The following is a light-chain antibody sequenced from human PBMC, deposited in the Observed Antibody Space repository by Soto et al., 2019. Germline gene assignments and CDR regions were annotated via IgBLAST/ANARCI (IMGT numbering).Light chain of an antibody. CDR3: QQSYRTPT. CDR2: GAS. V-gene: IGKV1-39*01. CDR1: QTISSW. J-gene: IGKJ5*01. Sequence: DIQMPQSPSTLSASVGDRVTIACRASQTISSWLAWYQQKPGKAPKLLIYGASTLQSGVPSRFSGSGSGTDYTLTISSLQPEDFATYYCQQSYRTPTFGQGTRLEIK.